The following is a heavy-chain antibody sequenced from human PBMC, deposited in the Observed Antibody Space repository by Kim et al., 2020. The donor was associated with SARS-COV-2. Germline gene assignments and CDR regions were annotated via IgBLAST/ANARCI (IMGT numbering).Heavy chain of an antibody. J-gene: IGHJ4*02. Sequence: GGSLRLSCAASGFTFRSYWMHWVRQVPGKGLVWVSLINNDGSSTSNADSVKGRFTISRDNAKNTLYLQMNGLRAEDTAVYYCARVPLDSSGWLDSWGQGT. CDR3: ARVPLDSSGWLDS. CDR1: GFTFRSYW. V-gene: IGHV3-74*01. D-gene: IGHD6-19*01. CDR2: INNDGSST.